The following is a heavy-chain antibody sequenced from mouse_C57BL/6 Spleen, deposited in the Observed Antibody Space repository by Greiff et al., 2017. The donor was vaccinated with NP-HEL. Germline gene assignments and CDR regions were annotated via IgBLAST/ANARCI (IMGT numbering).Heavy chain of an antibody. Sequence: EVKLMESEGGLVQPGSSMKLSCTASGFTFSDYCMAWVRQVPEKGLEWVANINYDGSSTYYLDSLKSRFIISRDNAKNILYLQMSSLKSEDTATYYCARCYDGYSMDYWGQGTSVTVSS. D-gene: IGHD2-3*01. J-gene: IGHJ4*01. CDR3: ARCYDGYSMDY. V-gene: IGHV5-16*01. CDR1: GFTFSDYC. CDR2: INYDGSST.